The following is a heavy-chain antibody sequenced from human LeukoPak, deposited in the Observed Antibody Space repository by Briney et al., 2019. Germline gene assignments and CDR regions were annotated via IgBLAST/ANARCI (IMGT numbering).Heavy chain of an antibody. CDR3: ARGGGGNRFTMVRGVGIGTTNFDY. V-gene: IGHV1-46*01. CDR1: GYTFTSYY. Sequence: ASVKVSCKASGYTFTSYYMHWVRQAPGQGLEWMGIINPSGGSTSYAQKFQGRVTMIRDMSTSTVYMELSSLRSEDTAVYYCARGGGGNRFTMVRGVGIGTTNFDYWGQGTLVTVSS. D-gene: IGHD3-10*01. J-gene: IGHJ4*02. CDR2: INPSGGST.